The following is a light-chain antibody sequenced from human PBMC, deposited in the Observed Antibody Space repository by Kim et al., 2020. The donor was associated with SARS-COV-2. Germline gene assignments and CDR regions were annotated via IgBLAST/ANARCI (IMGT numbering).Light chain of an antibody. CDR3: QSYNRSNVV. Sequence: LTQPHSVSESPGKTVTISCTRSSGSIDDNYVQWYQQRPGGVPTTVIYADDQRPSGVSDRFSGSIDNSSNSASLTISGLKTEDEADYYCQSYNRSNVVFGGGTQLTVL. V-gene: IGLV6-57*04. CDR2: ADD. CDR1: SGSIDDNY. J-gene: IGLJ2*01.